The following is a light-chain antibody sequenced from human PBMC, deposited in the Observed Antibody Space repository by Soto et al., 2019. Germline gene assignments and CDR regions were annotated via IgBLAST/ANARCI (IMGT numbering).Light chain of an antibody. Sequence: ELVLTQSPGTLSLSPGERATLSCRASQSVSSSYLAWYQQQPGQAPRLLIXDTSNRAAGIPPRFSGSVSGTDFTRTISRLEPEDFAGYYGQHRSNWTRLLTFGGGTKVDIK. CDR3: QHRSNWTRLLT. CDR2: DTS. CDR1: QSVSSSY. J-gene: IGKJ4*01. V-gene: IGKV3-11*01.